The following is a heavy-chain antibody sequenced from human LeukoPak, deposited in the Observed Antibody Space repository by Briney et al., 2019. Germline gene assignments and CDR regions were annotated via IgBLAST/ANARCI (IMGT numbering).Heavy chain of an antibody. CDR1: GFAFSSSG. Sequence: GGSLRLSCAASGFAFSSSGFHWVRQAPGKGLEWVAVISSDGSNKYYTDSVKGRFTISRDNSKNTLYLQMNSLRAEDTAVYYCAKALRIAAAGKPNWFDPWGQGTLVTVSS. J-gene: IGHJ5*02. V-gene: IGHV3-33*06. CDR3: AKALRIAAAGKPNWFDP. D-gene: IGHD6-13*01. CDR2: ISSDGSNK.